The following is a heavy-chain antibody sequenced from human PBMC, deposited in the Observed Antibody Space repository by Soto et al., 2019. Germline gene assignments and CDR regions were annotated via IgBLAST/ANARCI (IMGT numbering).Heavy chain of an antibody. CDR2: INAGNGNT. CDR3: ARDSSRHAPSDAFDI. CDR1: GYSFTSYA. J-gene: IGHJ3*02. Sequence: SSVKVSCKASGYSFTSYAMHWVLQAPGQRLEWMGWINAGNGNTKYSQKFQGRVTITRDTSASTAYMELSSLRSEDTAVYYCARDSSRHAPSDAFDIWGQGTMVT. V-gene: IGHV1-3*01.